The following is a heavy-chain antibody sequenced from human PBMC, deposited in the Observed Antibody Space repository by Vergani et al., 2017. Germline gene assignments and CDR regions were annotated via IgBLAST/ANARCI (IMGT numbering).Heavy chain of an antibody. Sequence: QVQLQESGPGLVKPSETLSLTCTVSGGSISSYYWSWIRQPPGKGLEWIGYIYYSGSTYYNPSLKSRVTISVDTSKNQFSLKLSAVTAADTAVYYCARVEGIQLWLDYGGQGTLVTVSA. D-gene: IGHD5-18*01. CDR2: IYYSGST. V-gene: IGHV4-59*08. CDR1: GGSISSYY. J-gene: IGHJ4*02. CDR3: ARVEGIQLWLDY.